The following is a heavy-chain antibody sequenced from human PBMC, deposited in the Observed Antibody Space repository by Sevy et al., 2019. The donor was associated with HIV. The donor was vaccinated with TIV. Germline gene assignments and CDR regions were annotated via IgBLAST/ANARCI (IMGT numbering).Heavy chain of an antibody. D-gene: IGHD3-3*01. V-gene: IGHV3-49*03. CDR3: ARDYDRRGGKYVSFDP. J-gene: IGHJ5*02. CDR1: GFTFRDYA. Sequence: GGSLRLSCTASGFTFRDYAMAWFRQTPGKGLEWVGLIRRKGSGGATDYAASVKGRFTISRDDSRSIAYLEMNSLKTDDTAVYFCARDYDRRGGKYVSFDPGAREPWSPSPQ. CDR2: IRRKGSGGAT.